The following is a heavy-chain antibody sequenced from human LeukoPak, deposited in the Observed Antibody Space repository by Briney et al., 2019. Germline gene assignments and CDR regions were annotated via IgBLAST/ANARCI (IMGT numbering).Heavy chain of an antibody. CDR3: ARGYDVGDYVPYPY. CDR1: GGTLSSAT. CDR2: IIPLLGST. D-gene: IGHD4-17*01. V-gene: IGHV1-69*16. J-gene: IGHJ4*02. Sequence: SVKVSCKDPGGTLSSATITWVRTALGQGLEWMGGIIPLLGSTNYAQKFQSRVTNTADDSTSTAYMEVTSLTSDDSAVYYCARGYDVGDYVPYPYWGQGTLVIVSS.